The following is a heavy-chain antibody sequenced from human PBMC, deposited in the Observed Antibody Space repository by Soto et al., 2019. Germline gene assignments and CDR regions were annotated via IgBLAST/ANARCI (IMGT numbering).Heavy chain of an antibody. CDR1: GGTFSSYT. V-gene: IGHV1-69*02. Sequence: ASVKVSCKASGGTFSSYTISWVRQAPGQGLEWMRRIIPILGIANYAQKFQGRVTITADKSTSTAYMELSSLRSEDTAMYNCRGDYYDSSGSYYGQNWFDPWGQGTLVTVSS. CDR3: RGDYYDSSGSYYGQNWFDP. CDR2: IIPILGIA. J-gene: IGHJ5*02. D-gene: IGHD3-22*01.